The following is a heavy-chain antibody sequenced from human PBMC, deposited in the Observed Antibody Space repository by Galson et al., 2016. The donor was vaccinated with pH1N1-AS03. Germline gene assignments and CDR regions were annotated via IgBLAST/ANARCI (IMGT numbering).Heavy chain of an antibody. CDR3: ATYGSGCRGGFDY. CDR2: IDPSVGST. CDR1: GYTFTRYY. V-gene: IGHV1-46*01. J-gene: IGHJ4*02. Sequence: SVKVSCKASGYTFTRYYIHWMRQAPGQGFEWMGVIDPSVGSTTYAQKFQGRVNMTRDPATTTAYMELRSLRSDNTYVYYCATYGSGCRGGFDYWGQGALITVSS. D-gene: IGHD3-10*01.